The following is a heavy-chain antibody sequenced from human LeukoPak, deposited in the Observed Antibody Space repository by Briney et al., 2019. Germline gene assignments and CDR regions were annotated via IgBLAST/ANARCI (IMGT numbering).Heavy chain of an antibody. CDR1: GGTFTSYA. CDR3: ASLFTMVRGVFDY. V-gene: IGHV1-69*05. J-gene: IGHJ4*02. CDR2: IIPIFGTA. Sequence: SVKVSCKASGGTFTSYAISWVRQAPGQGLEWMGRIIPIFGTANYAQKFQGRVTITTDESTSTAYMELSSLRSEDTAVYYCASLFTMVRGVFDYWGQGTLVTVSS. D-gene: IGHD3-10*01.